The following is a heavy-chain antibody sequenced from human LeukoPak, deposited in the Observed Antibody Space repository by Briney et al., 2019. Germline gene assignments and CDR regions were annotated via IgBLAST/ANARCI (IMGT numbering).Heavy chain of an antibody. V-gene: IGHV4-59*02. CDR2: IYHTGST. D-gene: IGHD2-15*01. CDR1: GGSVSDYY. Sequence: SETLSLTCTISGGSVSDYYWSWIRQSPGKGLEWVGYIYHTGSTSYSPSLKSRVTISVDTSKNQFSLKLSSVTAADTAVYYCARGYCSGGSCYSYYYYNYMDVWGKGTTVTVSS. J-gene: IGHJ6*03. CDR3: ARGYCSGGSCYSYYYYNYMDV.